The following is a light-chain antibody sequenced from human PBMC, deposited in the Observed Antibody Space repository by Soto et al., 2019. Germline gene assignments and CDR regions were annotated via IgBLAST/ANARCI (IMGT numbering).Light chain of an antibody. V-gene: IGKV3-11*01. J-gene: IGKJ5*01. CDR3: QQYNNWPAIT. Sequence: EIVLTQSPATLSLSPGERATLSCRASQSVSNYLAWYQQKPGQAPRLLIYDASNRATGIPARFSGSGSGTEFTLTISSLQSEDFAVYYCQQYNNWPAITFGQGTRLQI. CDR1: QSVSNY. CDR2: DAS.